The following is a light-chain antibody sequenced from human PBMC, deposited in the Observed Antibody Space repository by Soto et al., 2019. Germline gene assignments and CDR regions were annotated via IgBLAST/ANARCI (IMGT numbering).Light chain of an antibody. Sequence: DIHMTQSPSTLSASVGDRVTITCRASQSLSSRLAWYQQKPGKAPELLIYDASSLKSGVPSRFSGSGSGTDFTLTISSLQPEDFATYYCQQSYSTPSITFGQGTRLEI. CDR2: DAS. CDR3: QQSYSTPSIT. CDR1: QSLSSR. V-gene: IGKV1-39*01. J-gene: IGKJ5*01.